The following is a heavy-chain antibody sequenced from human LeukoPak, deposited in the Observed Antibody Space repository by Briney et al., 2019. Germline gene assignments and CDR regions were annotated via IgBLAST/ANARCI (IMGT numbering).Heavy chain of an antibody. Sequence: SETLSLTCAVYGGSFSGYYWSWIRQPPGKGLEWIGYIYYSGTTYYNPSLKSRVTISVDTSKNQFSLKVSSVTAADTAVYYCARSEGGYNFDYWGQGTPVTVSS. V-gene: IGHV4-34*09. CDR3: ARSEGGYNFDY. J-gene: IGHJ4*02. D-gene: IGHD5-24*01. CDR1: GGSFSGYY. CDR2: IYYSGTT.